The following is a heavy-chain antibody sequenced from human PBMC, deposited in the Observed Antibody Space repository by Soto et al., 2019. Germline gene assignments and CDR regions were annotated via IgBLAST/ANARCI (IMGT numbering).Heavy chain of an antibody. CDR3: GGFGDCSGGSCVWAFDY. V-gene: IGHV3-23*01. Sequence: GGSLRLSCAASGFTFSSYAMSWVRQAPGKGLEWVSAISGSGGSTYYADSVKGRFTISRDNSKNTLYLQMNSLRAEDTAVYYCGGFGDCSGGSCVWAFDYWGQGTLVTVSS. J-gene: IGHJ4*02. D-gene: IGHD2-15*01. CDR1: GFTFSSYA. CDR2: ISGSGGST.